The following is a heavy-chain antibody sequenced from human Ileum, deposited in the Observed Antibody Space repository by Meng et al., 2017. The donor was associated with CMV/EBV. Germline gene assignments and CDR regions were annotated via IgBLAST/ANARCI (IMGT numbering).Heavy chain of an antibody. CDR1: GFTFSNYW. V-gene: IGHV3-74*01. Sequence: GESLKISCEGSGFTFSNYWMYWVRQAPGKGLVWVSRINSDGTITSYADSVKGRFTVSRDNAKNTLYLQMNSLRAEDTALYYCARGNYFAMDVWGQGTTVTVSS. CDR3: ARGNYFAMDV. CDR2: INSDGTIT. J-gene: IGHJ6*02.